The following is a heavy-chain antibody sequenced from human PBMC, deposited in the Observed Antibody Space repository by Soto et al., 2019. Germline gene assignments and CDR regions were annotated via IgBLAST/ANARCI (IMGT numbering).Heavy chain of an antibody. CDR3: ARDDHIVVVPTSLGAMDV. CDR2: IYHSGST. Sequence: QVQLQESGPGLVKPSETLSLTCAVYGGSISSNKWWSWVRQPPGKGLEWIGEIYHSGSTNYNPSLKSRVTISLEKSKNQFSLKLTSVTAADSAVYYCARDDHIVVVPTSLGAMDVWGQGTKVTVSS. V-gene: IGHV4-4*02. D-gene: IGHD2-2*01. J-gene: IGHJ6*02. CDR1: GGSISSNKW.